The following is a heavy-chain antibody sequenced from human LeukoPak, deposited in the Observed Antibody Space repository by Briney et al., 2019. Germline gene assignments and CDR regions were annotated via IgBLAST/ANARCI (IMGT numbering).Heavy chain of an antibody. J-gene: IGHJ4*02. CDR1: GGSFSGYY. V-gene: IGHV4-34*01. CDR2: INHSGST. D-gene: IGHD5-24*01. Sequence: SETLSLTCAVYGGSFSGYYWSWIRQTPGKGLEWIGEINHSGSTNYNPSLKSRVTISVDTSKNQFSLKLSSVTAADTAVYYCARVEIAVSLRFDYWGQGTLVTVSS. CDR3: ARVEIAVSLRFDY.